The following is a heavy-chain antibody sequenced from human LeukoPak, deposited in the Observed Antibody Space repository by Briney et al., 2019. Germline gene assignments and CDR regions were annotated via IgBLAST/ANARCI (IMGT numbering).Heavy chain of an antibody. CDR2: IYTSGST. J-gene: IGHJ3*02. CDR3: ARDSPRYCSGGSCYSYMSAFDI. D-gene: IGHD2-15*01. Sequence: PSETLSLTCTVSGGSISSYYWSWIRQPAGKGLEWIGRIYTSGSTNYNPSLKSRVTMSVDTSKNQFSLKLSSVTAADTAVYYCARDSPRYCSGGSCYSYMSAFDIGGQGTMVTVSS. CDR1: GGSISSYY. V-gene: IGHV4-4*07.